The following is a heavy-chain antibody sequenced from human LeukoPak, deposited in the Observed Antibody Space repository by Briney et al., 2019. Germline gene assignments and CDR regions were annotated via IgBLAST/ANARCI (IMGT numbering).Heavy chain of an antibody. CDR1: GYTFTSYD. D-gene: IGHD6-6*01. Sequence: ASVKVSCKASGYTFTSYDINWVRQATGQGREWMGWMNPNSGNTGYAQKFQGRDTMTRNTSISTAYMERSSLRSEDTAVYYCARDWGIAARQGGFDPWGQGTLVTVSS. J-gene: IGHJ5*02. CDR3: ARDWGIAARQGGFDP. CDR2: MNPNSGNT. V-gene: IGHV1-8*01.